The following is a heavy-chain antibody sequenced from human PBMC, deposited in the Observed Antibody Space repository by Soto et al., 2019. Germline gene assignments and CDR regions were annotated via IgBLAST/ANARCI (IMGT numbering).Heavy chain of an antibody. V-gene: IGHV1-18*01. CDR2: ISAYNGNT. Sequence: ASAKVSSKASGYTFPSYGISLVRQAPGQGLEWMGWISAYNGNTNYAQKLQGRVTMTTDTSTSTAHMELRSLRSDDTAVYYCARGNHFDYWGQGTLVTVSS. J-gene: IGHJ4*02. CDR3: ARGNHFDY. CDR1: GYTFPSYG. D-gene: IGHD1-1*01.